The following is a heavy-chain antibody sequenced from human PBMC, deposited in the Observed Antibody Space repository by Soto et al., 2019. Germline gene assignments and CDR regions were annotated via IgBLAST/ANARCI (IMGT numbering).Heavy chain of an antibody. CDR1: GFTFNYYW. Sequence: EVQLVESEGGLVQRGGSLRLSCAASGFTFNYYWMHWVRQAPGQGLVWVSHIHSDGSTTTYADSVKGRFTISRDNAKNTPYRQMNILRGLYTAVYYCVSGKKGSFDLWSRDTTVTASS. CDR3: VSGKKGSFDL. V-gene: IGHV3-74*01. CDR2: IHSDGSTT. D-gene: IGHD1-26*01. J-gene: IGHJ3*01.